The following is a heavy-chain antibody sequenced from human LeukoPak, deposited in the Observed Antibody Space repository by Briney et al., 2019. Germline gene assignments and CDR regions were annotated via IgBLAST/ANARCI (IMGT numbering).Heavy chain of an antibody. Sequence: PGGSLRLSCAASGFTFSFTTYEMNWVRQAPGKGLEWVSYISASGSNIYYADSVKGRFTISRDNAKNSLYLRMNNLRAEDTAVYYRASSQGYYDGSGYYWEHDYWGQGTLVTVSS. D-gene: IGHD3-22*01. J-gene: IGHJ4*02. CDR3: ASSQGYYDGSGYYWEHDY. V-gene: IGHV3-48*03. CDR2: ISASGSNI. CDR1: GFTFSFTTYE.